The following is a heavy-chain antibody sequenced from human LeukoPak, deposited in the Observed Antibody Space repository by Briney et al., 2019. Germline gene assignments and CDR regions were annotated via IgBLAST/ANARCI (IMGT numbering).Heavy chain of an antibody. CDR1: GGSFSSYY. Sequence: PSETLSLTCAVYGGSFSSYYWSWIRQPPGKGLEWIGYIHYSGSTNYNPSLKSRVTMSVDTSRNQFSLKLSSVTAADTAVYYCARTSGWYFDYWGQGTLVTDSS. CDR3: ARTSGWYFDY. J-gene: IGHJ4*02. D-gene: IGHD6-19*01. V-gene: IGHV4-59*08. CDR2: IHYSGST.